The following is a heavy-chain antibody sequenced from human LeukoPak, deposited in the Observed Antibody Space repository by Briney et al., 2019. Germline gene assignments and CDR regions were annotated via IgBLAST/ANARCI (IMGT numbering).Heavy chain of an antibody. J-gene: IGHJ4*02. Sequence: TGGSLRLSCAASGFTFSSYGMHWVRQAPGKGLEWVAFIRYDGSNKYYADSVRGRFTISRDNSKNTLFLQMNSLRAEDTAVYHCASSVEAAMLIDYWGQGTPVTVSS. CDR3: ASSVEAAMLIDY. CDR2: IRYDGSNK. D-gene: IGHD5-18*01. CDR1: GFTFSSYG. V-gene: IGHV3-30*02.